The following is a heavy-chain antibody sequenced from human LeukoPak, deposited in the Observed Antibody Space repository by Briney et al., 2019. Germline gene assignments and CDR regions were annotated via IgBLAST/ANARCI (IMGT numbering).Heavy chain of an antibody. Sequence: PGRSLRLSCAPSGFPFSIYDMHWVRQSPGKGLVGFAHISYDGSNKYYADSVKGRFTISRDNSKNTLYLQMNSLRAEDTAVYYCAKDEYSEYVWGSYLDYWGQGTLVTVSS. V-gene: IGHV3-30*18. CDR2: ISYDGSNK. CDR1: GFPFSIYD. CDR3: AKDEYSEYVWGSYLDY. D-gene: IGHD3-16*01. J-gene: IGHJ4*02.